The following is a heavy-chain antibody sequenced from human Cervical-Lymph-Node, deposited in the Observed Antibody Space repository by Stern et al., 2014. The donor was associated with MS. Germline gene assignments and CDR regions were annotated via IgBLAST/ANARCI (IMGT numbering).Heavy chain of an antibody. CDR2: ITPYNGDT. CDR3: ARVTGYISTWYYFNY. J-gene: IGHJ4*02. CDR1: GYTFIDHD. Sequence: VQLVESGAEVKKHGASVKVSCEASGYTFIDHDISWVRQAPGQQLEWMGWITPYNGDTNYAQKFQDRVTMTTDTSTSTVYMELRSLRSDDTAIYYCARVTGYISTWYYFNYWGQGTLVTVSS. D-gene: IGHD6-13*01. V-gene: IGHV1-18*01.